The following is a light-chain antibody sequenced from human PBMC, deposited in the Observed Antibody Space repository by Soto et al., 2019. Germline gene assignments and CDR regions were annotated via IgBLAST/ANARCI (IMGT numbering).Light chain of an antibody. CDR2: EVS. J-gene: IGLJ1*01. CDR1: SSDIGDYTH. V-gene: IGLV2-14*01. CDR3: AAWDDILNGYV. Sequence: QSALTQPASVSGSPGQSITISCTGTSSDIGDYTHVSWYQQHPGKAPKLIIYEVSDRPSGVSNRFSGSKSGNTASLTISGLQTEDEADYYCAAWDDILNGYVFGGGTKVTVL.